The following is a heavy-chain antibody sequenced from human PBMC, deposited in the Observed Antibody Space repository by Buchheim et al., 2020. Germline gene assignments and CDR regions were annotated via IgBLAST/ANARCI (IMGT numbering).Heavy chain of an antibody. CDR3: ARDSIASADGWFDP. D-gene: IGHD6-13*01. CDR2: ISSSGSST. J-gene: IGHJ5*02. Sequence: EVQLVESGGGLVKPGGSLRLSCAASGFTFNTYSMNWVRQAPGKGLEWVSSISSSGSSTYYADSVKGRFTISRDNAKNSLHLQMNSLRAEDTAVYYCARDSIASADGWFDPWGQGTL. CDR1: GFTFNTYS. V-gene: IGHV3-21*01.